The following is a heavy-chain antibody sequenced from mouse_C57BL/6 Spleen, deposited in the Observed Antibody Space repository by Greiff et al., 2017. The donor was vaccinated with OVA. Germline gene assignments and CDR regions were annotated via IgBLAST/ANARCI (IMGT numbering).Heavy chain of an antibody. J-gene: IGHJ1*03. V-gene: IGHV1-82*01. D-gene: IGHD4-1*01. CDR1: GYAFSSSW. CDR3: AREDWDRRYFDV. CDR2: LYPGDGDT. Sequence: VQLQQSGPELVKPGASVKISCKASGYAFSSSWMNWVKQRPGKGLEWIGRLYPGDGDTNYNGKFKGKATLTADKSSSTAYMQLSSLTSEDSAVYFCAREDWDRRYFDVWGTGTTVTVSS.